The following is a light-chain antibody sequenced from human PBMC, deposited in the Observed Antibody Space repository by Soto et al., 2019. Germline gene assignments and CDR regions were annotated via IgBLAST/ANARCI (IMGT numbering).Light chain of an antibody. CDR3: QQYNHYWT. Sequence: DIQMTQSPSTLSASVGARVTITCRASQSISSWLAWYQQKPGKAPKLRIYDASSLESGVPSRFSGSGSGTEFSLTISSLQPDDFATYYCQQYNHYWTFGQGTKVDIK. CDR1: QSISSW. V-gene: IGKV1-5*01. J-gene: IGKJ1*01. CDR2: DAS.